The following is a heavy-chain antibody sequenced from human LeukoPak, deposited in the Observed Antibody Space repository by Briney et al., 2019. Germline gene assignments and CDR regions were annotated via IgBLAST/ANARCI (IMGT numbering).Heavy chain of an antibody. J-gene: IGHJ5*02. V-gene: IGHV6-1*01. D-gene: IGHD6-13*01. CDR1: GDSISSLSAA. CDR3: AREAAGIGRNWFDP. CDR2: TYYKSEWYN. Sequence: SQTLSLTCAITGDSISSLSAAWAWVRQSPSRGLEWLGRTYYKSEWYNDYAVSVKSRITINPDTSKNQFSLQLNSVTPEDTAVYFCAREAAGIGRNWFDPWGQGTLVIVSS.